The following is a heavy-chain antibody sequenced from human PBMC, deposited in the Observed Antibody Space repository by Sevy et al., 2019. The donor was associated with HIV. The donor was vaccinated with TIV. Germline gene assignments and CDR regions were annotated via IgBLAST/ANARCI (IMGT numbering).Heavy chain of an antibody. J-gene: IGHJ4*02. CDR3: AREGWDSSSSGGFDY. D-gene: IGHD6-6*01. Sequence: GGCLRLSCAASGFTFSSYWMSWVRQAPGKGLEWVANIKQEGSEKYYVDSVKGRFTISRDNAKNSLYLQINSLRAEDTAVYYCAREGWDSSSSGGFDYWGQGTLVTVSS. CDR2: IKQEGSEK. CDR1: GFTFSSYW. V-gene: IGHV3-7*01.